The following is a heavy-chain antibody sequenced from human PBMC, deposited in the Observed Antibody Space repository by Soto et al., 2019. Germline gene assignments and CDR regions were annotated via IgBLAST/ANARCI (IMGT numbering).Heavy chain of an antibody. CDR3: ARVWRYSYGFDY. J-gene: IGHJ4*02. Sequence: QVQLVESGGGVVQPGRSLRLSCAASGFTFSSYAMHWVRQAPGKGLEWVAVISYDGSNKYYADSVKGRFTISRDNSKNTLYLQMNSLRAEDTAVYYCARVWRYSYGFDYWGQGTLVTVSS. D-gene: IGHD5-18*01. CDR2: ISYDGSNK. V-gene: IGHV3-30-3*01. CDR1: GFTFSSYA.